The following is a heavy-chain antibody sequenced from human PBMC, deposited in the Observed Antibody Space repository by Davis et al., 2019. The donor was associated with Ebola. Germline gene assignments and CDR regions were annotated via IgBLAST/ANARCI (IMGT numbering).Heavy chain of an antibody. D-gene: IGHD6-13*01. CDR2: ISGSGGST. CDR1: GFTFDSYA. CDR3: AKQLGIAAVFYGMDV. J-gene: IGHJ6*02. V-gene: IGHV3-23*01. Sequence: GESLKISCAASGFTFDSYAMSWVRQAPGKGLEWVSAISGSGGSTYYADSVKGRFTISRDNSKNTLYLQMNSLRAEDTAVYYCAKQLGIAAVFYGMDVWGQGTTVTVSS.